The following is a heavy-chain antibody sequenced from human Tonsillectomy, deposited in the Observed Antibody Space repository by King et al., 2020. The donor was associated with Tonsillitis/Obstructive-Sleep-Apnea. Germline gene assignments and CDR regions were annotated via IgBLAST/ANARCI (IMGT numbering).Heavy chain of an antibody. V-gene: IGHV3-7*03. Sequence: VQLVESGGGLVQPGGSLRLSCAASGFTFSSYWMSWVRQAPGKGLEWVANIKQDGSEKYYVDSVKGRFTISRDNAKNSLYLQMNSLRAEDTAVYYCARDLPYDILTPAWVDAFDIWGQRTMVTVSS. D-gene: IGHD3-9*01. CDR2: IKQDGSEK. CDR1: GFTFSSYW. CDR3: ARDLPYDILTPAWVDAFDI. J-gene: IGHJ3*02.